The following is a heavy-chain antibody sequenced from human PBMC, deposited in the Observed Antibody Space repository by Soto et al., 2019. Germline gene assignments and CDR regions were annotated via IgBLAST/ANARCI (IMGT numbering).Heavy chain of an antibody. Sequence: QVQLVQSGAEEKKPGASVKVSCKASGYTFTSYAMHWVRQAPGQRLEWMGWINAGNGNTKYSQKFQGRVTITRDTSASTAYMELSSLRSEDTAAYYCARALSYYGMDVWGQGTTVTVSS. V-gene: IGHV1-3*05. J-gene: IGHJ6*02. CDR2: INAGNGNT. CDR1: GYTFTSYA. CDR3: ARALSYYGMDV.